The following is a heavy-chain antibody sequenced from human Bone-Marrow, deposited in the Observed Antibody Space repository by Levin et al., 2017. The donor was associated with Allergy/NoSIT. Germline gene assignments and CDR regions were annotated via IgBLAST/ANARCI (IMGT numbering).Heavy chain of an antibody. CDR2: IKQDGSEK. CDR1: GFTFSSYW. D-gene: IGHD3-22*01. V-gene: IGHV3-7*01. J-gene: IGHJ2*01. Sequence: GESLKISCAASGFTFSSYWMSWVRQAPGKGLEWVANIKQDGSEKYYVDSVKGRFTISRDNAKNSLYLQMNSLRAEDTAVYYCARDERERLLLFWYFDLWGRGTLVTVSS. CDR3: ARDERERLLLFWYFDL.